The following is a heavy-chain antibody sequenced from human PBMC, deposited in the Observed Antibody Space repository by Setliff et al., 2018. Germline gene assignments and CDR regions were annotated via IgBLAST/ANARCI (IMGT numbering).Heavy chain of an antibody. Sequence: ASVKVSCKATGYTLSRHYMHWARQAPGQGLEWMGWISPYTGNTFYAPQFQGRVIMTTDTSAKTAYMDLRSLRSDDTAVYYCERLVRYCSTTSCQRTSGDELWGQGSLVTVSS. D-gene: IGHD2-2*01. V-gene: IGHV1-18*04. CDR3: ERLVRYCSTTSCQRTSGDEL. CDR1: GYTLSRHY. J-gene: IGHJ4*02. CDR2: ISPYTGNT.